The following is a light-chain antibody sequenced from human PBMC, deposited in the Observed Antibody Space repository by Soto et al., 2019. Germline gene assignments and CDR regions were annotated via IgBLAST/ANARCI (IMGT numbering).Light chain of an antibody. CDR3: QQYNSYS. CDR2: DAY. J-gene: IGKJ1*01. V-gene: IGKV1-5*02. Sequence: DIQMTQSPSTLSASVGDRVTIICRASQSIRSWLAWYQQKPGKAPKLLIYDAYSLESGVPSRFSGRRSGTEFTLTISSLQPDDFATYYCQQYNSYSFGQGTKVDIK. CDR1: QSIRSW.